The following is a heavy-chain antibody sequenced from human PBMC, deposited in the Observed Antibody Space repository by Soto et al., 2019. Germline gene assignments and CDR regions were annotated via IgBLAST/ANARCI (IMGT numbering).Heavy chain of an antibody. CDR3: ARDKITGLFDY. CDR2: INHSGST. J-gene: IGHJ4*02. CDR1: GGSFSGYY. D-gene: IGHD2-8*02. V-gene: IGHV4-34*01. Sequence: QVQLQQWGAGLLKPSETLSLTCAVYGGSFSGYYWTWIRQPPGTGLEWIGEINHSGSTNYNPSLKSRVTISVDPSKHQFSLKLTSVNAAATAVYYCARDKITGLFDYWGQGTLVTVSS.